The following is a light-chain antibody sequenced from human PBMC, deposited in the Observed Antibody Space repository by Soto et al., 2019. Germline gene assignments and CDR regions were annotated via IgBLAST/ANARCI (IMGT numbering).Light chain of an antibody. Sequence: QSALTQPASVSGSPGQSITISCTGTSSDVGGYNYVYWYQQYPGKAPKLMIYEVSNRPSGVSNRFSGSRSGNKSSLTISGLQDEDEADYYCSSYTSIRSYVFGSGTKLTVL. V-gene: IGLV2-14*01. CDR3: SSYTSIRSYV. J-gene: IGLJ1*01. CDR2: EVS. CDR1: SSDVGGYNY.